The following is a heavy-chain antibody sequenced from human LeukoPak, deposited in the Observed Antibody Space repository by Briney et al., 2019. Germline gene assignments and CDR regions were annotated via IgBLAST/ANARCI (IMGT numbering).Heavy chain of an antibody. CDR1: GFTVSSYS. D-gene: IGHD2-15*01. Sequence: PGGSLRLSCAASGFTVSSYSMNWVRHAPCKGLELVSSISSSSSYISYADSVKGRFTISRENTKNSLYLNLNSLRAEDTAVYYCAREPGGSSCLDYWGQGTLVTVSS. J-gene: IGHJ4*02. V-gene: IGHV3-21*01. CDR3: AREPGGSSCLDY. CDR2: ISSSSSYI.